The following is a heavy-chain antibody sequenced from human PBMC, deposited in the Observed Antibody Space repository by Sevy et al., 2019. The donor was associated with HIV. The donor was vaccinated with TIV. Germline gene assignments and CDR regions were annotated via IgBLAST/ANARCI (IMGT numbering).Heavy chain of an antibody. D-gene: IGHD1-26*01. Sequence: GGSLRLSCAASGFTVRSTHMTWVRQAPGKGLEWVSLIYSGGSKYYAGSVKGRFTISRDNSKNTLYLQMDSLRAEDTAMYYCVRDGVGATPPYYYYAMDVWGQGTTVTVSS. J-gene: IGHJ6*02. V-gene: IGHV3-53*01. CDR2: IYSGGSK. CDR1: GFTVRSTH. CDR3: VRDGVGATPPYYYYAMDV.